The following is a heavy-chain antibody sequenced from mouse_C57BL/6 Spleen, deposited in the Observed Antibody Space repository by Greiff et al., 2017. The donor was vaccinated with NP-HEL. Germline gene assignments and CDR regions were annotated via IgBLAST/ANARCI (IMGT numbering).Heavy chain of an antibody. Sequence: EVQLQESGGGLVKPGGSLKLSCAASGFTFSDYGMHWVRQAPEKGLEWVAYISSGSSTIYYADTVKGRFTISRDNAKNTLFLQMTSLRSEDTAMYYCAREGGLRHYAMDYWGQGTSVTVSS. CDR3: AREGGLRHYAMDY. D-gene: IGHD2-4*01. J-gene: IGHJ4*01. CDR2: ISSGSSTI. CDR1: GFTFSDYG. V-gene: IGHV5-17*01.